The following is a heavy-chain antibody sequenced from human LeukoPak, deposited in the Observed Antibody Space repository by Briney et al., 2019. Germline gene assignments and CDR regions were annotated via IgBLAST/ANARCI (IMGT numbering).Heavy chain of an antibody. J-gene: IGHJ4*02. D-gene: IGHD3-3*01. CDR1: GFTFSSYS. Sequence: GGSLRLSCAASGFTFSSYSMNWVRQAPGKGLEWVSYISSSSSTIYYADSVKGRFTISRDNAKNSLYLQMNSLRAEDTAVYYCARGVRFLEWLGPDYWGQGTLVTVSS. CDR3: ARGVRFLEWLGPDY. V-gene: IGHV3-48*01. CDR2: ISSSSSTI.